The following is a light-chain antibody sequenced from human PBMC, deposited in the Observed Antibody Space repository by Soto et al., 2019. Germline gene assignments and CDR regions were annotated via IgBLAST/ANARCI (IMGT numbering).Light chain of an antibody. CDR1: SSDVGSYNL. Sequence: QSALTQPASVSGSPGQSITISCTGTSSDVGSYNLVSWYQQHPGKAPKLMIYEGSKRPSGVSNRFSGSKSGNTASLTISGLQAEDEADYYCCSYAGSSTLRWVFGGGTQLTVL. V-gene: IGLV2-23*01. J-gene: IGLJ3*02. CDR2: EGS. CDR3: CSYAGSSTLRWV.